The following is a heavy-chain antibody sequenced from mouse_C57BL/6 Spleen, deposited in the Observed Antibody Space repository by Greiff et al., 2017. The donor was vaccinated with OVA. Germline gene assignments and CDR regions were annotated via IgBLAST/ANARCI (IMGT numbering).Heavy chain of an antibody. J-gene: IGHJ3*01. Sequence: QVQLQQSGAELVRPGASVTLSCKASGYTFTDYELHWVKQTPVHGLEWIGAIDPETGGTAYNQKFKGKATLTADKSSSPAYMELRSLTSADSAVDYCTRSGGRSIAYWGQGTLVTVSA. D-gene: IGHD1-1*01. CDR3: TRSGGRSIAY. V-gene: IGHV1-15*01. CDR1: GYTFTDYE. CDR2: IDPETGGT.